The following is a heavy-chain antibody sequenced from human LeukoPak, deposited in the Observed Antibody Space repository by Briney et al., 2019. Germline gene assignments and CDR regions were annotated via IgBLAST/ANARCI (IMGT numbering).Heavy chain of an antibody. V-gene: IGHV3-23*01. CDR1: GFTFSSYA. CDR2: ITSGGST. Sequence: SGGSLRLSCAASGFTFSSYAMSWVRQAPGKGLEWVSAITSGGSTFYADSVKGRFTISRDNSKNTMYVQMNSLRAEDTAVYYCAKDRARYGSGTYYNGYYYGMDVWGQGTTVTVSS. CDR3: AKDRARYGSGTYYNGYYYGMDV. D-gene: IGHD3-10*01. J-gene: IGHJ6*02.